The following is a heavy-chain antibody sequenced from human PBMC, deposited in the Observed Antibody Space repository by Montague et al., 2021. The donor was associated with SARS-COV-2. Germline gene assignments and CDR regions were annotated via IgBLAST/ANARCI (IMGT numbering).Heavy chain of an antibody. CDR1: GGSVSSGTW. CDR2: ISHSGGT. V-gene: IGHV4-4*02. J-gene: IGHJ5*02. Sequence: SETLSLTCAVSGGSVSSGTWWTWVRQPPGKGLEWIGEISHSGGTNYNPPLNSRVTISVDKSKNQFSLNLNSVTAADTAAYYCARLSSDIGGYFWFDPWGQGTLVSVSS. CDR3: ARLSSDIGGYFWFDP. D-gene: IGHD1-26*01.